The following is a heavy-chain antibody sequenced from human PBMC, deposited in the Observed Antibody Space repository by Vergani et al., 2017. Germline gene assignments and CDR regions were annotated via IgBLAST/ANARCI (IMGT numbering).Heavy chain of an antibody. Sequence: EVQLLESGGGLVQPGGSLRLSCAASGFTFSSYAMSWVRQAPGKGLEWVSAISGSGGSTYYADSVKGRFTISRDNSKNTLYLQMNSLRAEDTAVYYCARVLPYNGDYVPEYFDYWGQGTLVTVSS. D-gene: IGHD4-17*01. CDR2: ISGSGGST. V-gene: IGHV3-23*01. J-gene: IGHJ4*02. CDR3: ARVLPYNGDYVPEYFDY. CDR1: GFTFSSYA.